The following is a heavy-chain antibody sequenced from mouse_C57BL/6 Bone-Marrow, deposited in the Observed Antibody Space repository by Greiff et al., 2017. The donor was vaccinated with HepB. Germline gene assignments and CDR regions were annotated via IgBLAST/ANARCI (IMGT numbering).Heavy chain of an antibody. J-gene: IGHJ2*01. V-gene: IGHV1-81*01. Sequence: QVQLQQSGAELARPGASVKLSCKASGYTFTSYGISWVKQITGQGLEWIGEIYPRSGNTYYNEKFKGKATLTADKSSSTAYMELRSLTSEDSAVYFFARFITTVGEDYFDYWGQGTTLTVSS. CDR3: ARFITTVGEDYFDY. CDR2: IYPRSGNT. D-gene: IGHD1-1*01. CDR1: GYTFTSYG.